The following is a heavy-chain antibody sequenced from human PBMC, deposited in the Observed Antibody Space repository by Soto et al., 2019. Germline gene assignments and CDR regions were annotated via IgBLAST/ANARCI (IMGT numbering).Heavy chain of an antibody. V-gene: IGHV3-33*01. Sequence: QVQLVESGGGVVQPGRSLRLSCAASGFTFSSYGMHWVRQAPGKGLEWVAVIWYDGSNKYYADSVKGRFTISRDNSKNPRYLQMNSLRAEDTAVYYCARGKVYFDYWGQGTLVTVSS. CDR2: IWYDGSNK. CDR3: ARGKVYFDY. CDR1: GFTFSSYG. J-gene: IGHJ4*02. D-gene: IGHD3-10*01.